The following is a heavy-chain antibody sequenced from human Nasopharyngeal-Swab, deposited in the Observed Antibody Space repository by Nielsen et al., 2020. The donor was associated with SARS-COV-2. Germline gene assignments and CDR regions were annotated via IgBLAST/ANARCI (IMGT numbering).Heavy chain of an antibody. V-gene: IGHV4-4*02. D-gene: IGHD6-13*01. J-gene: IGHJ6*03. CDR2: IYQSGNT. Sequence: WIRQPPGQGLEWIGEIYQSGNTNYNPSLKSRVSISLDKSKNQFSLNLTSVTAADTAVYYCAMSGSSVTAGVNMDVWGKGTTVTVSS. CDR3: AMSGSSVTAGVNMDV.